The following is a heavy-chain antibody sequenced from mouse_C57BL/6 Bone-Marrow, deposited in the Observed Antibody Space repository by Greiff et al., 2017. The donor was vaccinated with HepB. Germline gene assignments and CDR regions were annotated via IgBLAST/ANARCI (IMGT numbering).Heavy chain of an antibody. J-gene: IGHJ4*01. CDR2: IYPGDGDT. Sequence: VKLQESGAELVKPGASVKISCTASGYAFSSYWMNWVKQRPGKGLEWIGQIYPGDGDTNYNGKFKGKATLTADKSSSTAYMQLSSLTSEDSAVYFCARGFYYGNYDAMDYWGQGTSVTVSS. CDR1: GYAFSSYW. CDR3: ARGFYYGNYDAMDY. D-gene: IGHD2-1*01. V-gene: IGHV1-80*01.